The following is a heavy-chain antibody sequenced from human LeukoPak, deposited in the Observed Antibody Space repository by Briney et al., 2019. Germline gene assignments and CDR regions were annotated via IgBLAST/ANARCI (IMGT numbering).Heavy chain of an antibody. Sequence: QPGGSLRLSCAASGFSFSTYAMSWVRQAPGKGLVWVSVISGSGGSTNYADSVKGRFTISRDNSKNALYLQMNSLRAEDTAVYYCASGGGNRQFDYWGQGTLVTVSS. J-gene: IGHJ4*02. CDR2: ISGSGGST. CDR3: ASGGGNRQFDY. CDR1: GFSFSTYA. V-gene: IGHV3-23*01. D-gene: IGHD1-14*01.